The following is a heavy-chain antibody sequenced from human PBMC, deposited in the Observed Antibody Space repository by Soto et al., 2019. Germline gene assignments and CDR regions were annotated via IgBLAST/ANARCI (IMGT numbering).Heavy chain of an antibody. CDR2: IYPGDSDT. D-gene: IGHD2-15*01. CDR3: ARPSEVAATGVGFDY. V-gene: IGHV5-51*01. Sequence: GESLKISCKGSGYSFTSYWIGWVRQMPGKGLEWMGIIYPGDSDTRYSPSFQGQVTISADESISTAYLQWSSLKASDTAMYYCARPSEVAATGVGFDYWGQGTLVTVSS. CDR1: GYSFTSYW. J-gene: IGHJ4*02.